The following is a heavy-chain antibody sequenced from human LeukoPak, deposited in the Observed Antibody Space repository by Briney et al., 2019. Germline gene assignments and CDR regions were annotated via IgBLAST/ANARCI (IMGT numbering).Heavy chain of an antibody. D-gene: IGHD6-19*01. V-gene: IGHV3-23*01. Sequence: GGSLRLSCEASGFTFTNYGMSWVRQAPGKGLEWVSAISGSGSGTYYADSVKGRFTISRDNSKNTLYLQTNSLRVEDTAVYYCARVSIAVAGTRDNWFDPWGQGTLVTVSS. CDR2: ISGSGSGT. J-gene: IGHJ5*02. CDR1: GFTFTNYG. CDR3: ARVSIAVAGTRDNWFDP.